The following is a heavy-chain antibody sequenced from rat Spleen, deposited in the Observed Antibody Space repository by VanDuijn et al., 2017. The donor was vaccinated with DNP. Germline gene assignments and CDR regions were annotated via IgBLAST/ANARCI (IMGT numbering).Heavy chain of an antibody. Sequence: EVQLQESGPGPVKPSQSLSLTCSVTGYSITSNHKWSWIRKLPENELEWMGYIDNAGNTNYNPSLKSRFSITRDTSKNQFFLQLNSLTTEDTATYYCARLRLEWEVRAMDAWGQGTSVTVSS. J-gene: IGHJ4*01. V-gene: IGHV3-3*01. CDR2: IDNAGNT. CDR3: ARLRLEWEVRAMDA. CDR1: GYSITSNHK. D-gene: IGHD1-1*01.